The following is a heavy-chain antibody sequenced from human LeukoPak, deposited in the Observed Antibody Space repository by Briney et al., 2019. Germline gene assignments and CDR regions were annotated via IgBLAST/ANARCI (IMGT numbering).Heavy chain of an antibody. D-gene: IGHD2-2*01. CDR3: ARAKQGDCSSTSCYFGYYYYYMDV. Sequence: PSETLSLTCTVSSGSISSYYWSWIRQAPGKGLEWVGHIYYSGSTNYNPSLKSRVTISVDTSKNQFSLKLSSVTAADTAVYYCARAKQGDCSSTSCYFGYYYYYMDVWGKGTTVTVSS. V-gene: IGHV4-59*01. CDR2: IYYSGST. J-gene: IGHJ6*03. CDR1: SGSISSYY.